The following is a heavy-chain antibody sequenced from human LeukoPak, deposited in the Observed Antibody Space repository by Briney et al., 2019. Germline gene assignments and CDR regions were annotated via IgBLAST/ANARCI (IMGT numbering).Heavy chain of an antibody. D-gene: IGHD3-3*01. V-gene: IGHV1-2*02. CDR2: INPNSGGT. J-gene: IGHJ4*02. Sequence: ASVKVSRKASGYTFTGYYMHWVRQAPGQGLEWMGWINPNSGGTNYAQKFQGRVTMTRDTSISTAYMELSRLRSDDTAVYYCARDRFLEWLFDYWGQGTLVTVSS. CDR3: ARDRFLEWLFDY. CDR1: GYTFTGYY.